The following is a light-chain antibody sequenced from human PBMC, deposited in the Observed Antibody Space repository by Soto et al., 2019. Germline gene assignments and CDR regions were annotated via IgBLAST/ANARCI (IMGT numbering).Light chain of an antibody. CDR3: CSYAGSSTYV. CDR2: EVS. CDR1: SSDVGSYNL. J-gene: IGLJ1*01. Sequence: QSALTQPASVSGSPGQSITISCTGTSSDVGSYNLVSWYQQHPGEAPKLMIYEVSKRPSGVSNRFSGSKSGNTASLTISGLQAEDEADYYCCSYAGSSTYVFGTGTKLTV. V-gene: IGLV2-23*02.